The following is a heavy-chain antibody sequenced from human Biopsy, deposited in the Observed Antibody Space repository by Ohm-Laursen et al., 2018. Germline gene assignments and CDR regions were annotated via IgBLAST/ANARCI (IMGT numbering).Heavy chain of an antibody. Sequence: SLRLSCTASGFSFSTYGIYWVRQAPGKGLEWVAAIWYDGTNKYYAESVKGRLTISRDNSKNTLYLQMNSLRAEDTAVYFCAGDSDFWSGYYDYQQSGMDVWGQGTTVTVSS. CDR3: AGDSDFWSGYYDYQQSGMDV. J-gene: IGHJ6*02. CDR2: IWYDGTNK. V-gene: IGHV3-33*07. D-gene: IGHD3-3*01. CDR1: GFSFSTYG.